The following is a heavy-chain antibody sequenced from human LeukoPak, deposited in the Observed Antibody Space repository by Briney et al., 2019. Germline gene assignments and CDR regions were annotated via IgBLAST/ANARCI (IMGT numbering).Heavy chain of an antibody. V-gene: IGHV3-48*03. Sequence: TGGSLRLPCAASGFTFSSYEMNWVRLAPGKGLEWVSYISSGSTIYYADSVKGRFTISRDSAKNSLYLQMNSLRAEDTAVYYCARDHWYYDSSGYYSGNFDYWGQGTLVTVSS. CDR1: GFTFSSYE. J-gene: IGHJ4*02. D-gene: IGHD3-22*01. CDR3: ARDHWYYDSSGYYSGNFDY. CDR2: ISSGSTI.